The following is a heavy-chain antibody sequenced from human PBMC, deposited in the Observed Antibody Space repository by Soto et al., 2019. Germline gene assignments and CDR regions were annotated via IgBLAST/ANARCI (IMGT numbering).Heavy chain of an antibody. Sequence: PSQTLSFTCAISGDSVSSNSAAWNWIRQSPSRGLEWLGRTYYRSKWYNDYAVSVKSRITINPDTSKNQFSLQLNSVTPEDTAVYYCARLLSGLTGYPKPSYYYYGMDVWGQGTTVTVSS. CDR1: GDSVSSNSAA. J-gene: IGHJ6*02. CDR2: TYYRSKWYN. V-gene: IGHV6-1*01. CDR3: ARLLSGLTGYPKPSYYYYGMDV. D-gene: IGHD3-9*01.